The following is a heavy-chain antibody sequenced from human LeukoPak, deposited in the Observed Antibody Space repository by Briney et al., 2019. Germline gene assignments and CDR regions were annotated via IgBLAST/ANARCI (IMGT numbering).Heavy chain of an antibody. V-gene: IGHV4-59*01. CDR3: ARSRGYFDY. Sequence: KPSETLSLTCTVSGGSISSYYWSWIRQPPGKGLEWIGYIYYSGSTNYNPSLKSRVTTSVDTSKNQFSLKLSSVTAADTALYYCARSRGYFDYWGQGTLVTVSS. J-gene: IGHJ4*02. D-gene: IGHD6-13*01. CDR1: GGSISSYY. CDR2: IYYSGST.